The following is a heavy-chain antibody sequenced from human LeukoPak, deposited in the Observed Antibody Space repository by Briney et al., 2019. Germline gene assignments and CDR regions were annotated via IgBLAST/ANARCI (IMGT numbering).Heavy chain of an antibody. CDR1: GFTFSNYS. J-gene: IGHJ4*02. CDR3: ARDFGDYYDSSGPNRPSFDY. Sequence: GGSLRLSCAASGFTFSNYSMNWVRQAPGKGLEWVSSISSSSSYIYYADSVKGRFTISRDNAKNSLYLQMNSLRAEDTAVYYCARDFGDYYDSSGPNRPSFDYWGQGTLVTVSS. D-gene: IGHD3-22*01. V-gene: IGHV3-21*01. CDR2: ISSSSSYI.